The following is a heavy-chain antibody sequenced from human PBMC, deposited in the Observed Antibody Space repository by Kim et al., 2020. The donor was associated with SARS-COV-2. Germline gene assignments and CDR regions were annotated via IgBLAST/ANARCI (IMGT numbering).Heavy chain of an antibody. Sequence: GGSLRLSCAASGFTFSSYGMHWVRQAPGKGLEWVAVISYDGSNKYYADSVKGRFTISRDNSKNTLYLQMNSLRAEDTAVYYCAREGYSSSWYDLDEYYYYGMDVWGQGTTVTVSS. CDR3: AREGYSSSWYDLDEYYYYGMDV. CDR1: GFTFSSYG. D-gene: IGHD6-13*01. V-gene: IGHV3-33*05. J-gene: IGHJ6*02. CDR2: ISYDGSNK.